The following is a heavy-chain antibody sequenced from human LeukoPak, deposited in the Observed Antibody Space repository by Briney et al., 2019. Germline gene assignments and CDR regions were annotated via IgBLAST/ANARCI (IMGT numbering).Heavy chain of an antibody. CDR3: ARVSVAAAGTGGYFQH. D-gene: IGHD6-13*01. J-gene: IGHJ1*01. V-gene: IGHV1-8*01. CDR1: GYTFTSYD. CDR2: MNPNSGNT. Sequence: ASVKVSCKASGYTFTSYDINWVRQATGQGLEWMGWMNPNSGNTGYAQKFQGRVTMTRNTSISTAYMELSSLRSEDTAVYYCARVSVAAAGTGGYFQHWGQGTLVTVSS.